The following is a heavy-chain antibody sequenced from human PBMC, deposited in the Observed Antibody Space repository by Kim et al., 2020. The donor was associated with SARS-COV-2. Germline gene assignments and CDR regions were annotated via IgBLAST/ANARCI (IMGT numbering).Heavy chain of an antibody. V-gene: IGHV4-34*01. CDR1: GGSFSGYY. CDR2: INHSGST. CDR3: ARAGLRYFGPYYGMDV. J-gene: IGHJ6*02. Sequence: SETLSLTCAVYGGSFSGYYWSWIRQPPGKGLEWIGEINHSGSTNYNPSLKSRVTISVDTSKNQFSLKLSSVTAADTAVYYCARAGLRYFGPYYGMDVWGQGTTVTVSS. D-gene: IGHD3-9*01.